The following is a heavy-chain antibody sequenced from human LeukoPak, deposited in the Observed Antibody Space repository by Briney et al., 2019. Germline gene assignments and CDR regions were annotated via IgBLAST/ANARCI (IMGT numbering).Heavy chain of an antibody. CDR1: GGSVYTSGYY. J-gene: IGHJ4*02. CDR3: ARVFDS. V-gene: IGHV4-39*07. CDR2: IFYTRKT. Sequence: SETLSLTCTVSGGSVYTSGYYWGWVRQPPGKGPEWIGDIFYTRKTNYNPSLKSRVSISIDTSKNQFSLKLTSVTAADTAVYYCARVFDSWGQGTLVTVSS.